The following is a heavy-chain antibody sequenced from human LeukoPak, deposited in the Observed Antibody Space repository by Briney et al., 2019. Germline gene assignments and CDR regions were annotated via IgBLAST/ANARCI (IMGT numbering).Heavy chain of an antibody. D-gene: IGHD4-23*01. Sequence: QAGAPILSCCVAAVITISSCVIRGVRAAAGEGVEWVSVIYSGGTRSYADSVKGRFTISSDNSKNTLSLQMNSLRAEDTAVYYCARHRRGYGGNFDYWGQGTLVTVSS. CDR3: ARHRRGYGGNFDY. J-gene: IGHJ4*02. V-gene: IGHV3-66*04. CDR1: VITISSCV. CDR2: IYSGGTR.